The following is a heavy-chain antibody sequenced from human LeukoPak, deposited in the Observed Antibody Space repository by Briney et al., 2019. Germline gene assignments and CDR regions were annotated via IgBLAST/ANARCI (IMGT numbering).Heavy chain of an antibody. J-gene: IGHJ3*02. CDR3: ARQRDVGCSSIGCYGHGAFDI. D-gene: IGHD2-2*01. V-gene: IGHV4-4*07. CDR2: IYTSGST. CDR1: GGSISSYY. Sequence: SETLSLTCTVSGGSISSYYWSWIRQPAGKGLEWIGRIYTSGSTNYNPSLKSRVTISVDTSKNQFSLRLTSVTAADTAVYYCARQRDVGCSSIGCYGHGAFDIWGQGTVVTVSS.